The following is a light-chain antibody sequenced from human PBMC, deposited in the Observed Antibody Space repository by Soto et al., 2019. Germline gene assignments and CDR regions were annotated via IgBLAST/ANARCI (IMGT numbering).Light chain of an antibody. CDR3: QQSYRTPPT. CDR1: QSISNY. Sequence: DIQMTQSPSSLSASVGDRVTITCRASQSISNYLNWYQQKPGKAPKLLIYAASTLQSGVPSRFSGSGSATDFTLTISSLQPEDSATYFCQQSYRTPPTFGGGTKVEIK. CDR2: AAS. J-gene: IGKJ4*01. V-gene: IGKV1-39*01.